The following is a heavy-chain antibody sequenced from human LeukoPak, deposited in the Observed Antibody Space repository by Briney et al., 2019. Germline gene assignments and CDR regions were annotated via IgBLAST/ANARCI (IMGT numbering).Heavy chain of an antibody. CDR1: GFTFEDYF. CDR3: ASELMHYGFSTVDY. Sequence: PGGSLRLSCSVSGFTFEDYFMTWVRQVPGRGLEWVASINWNGETTNYADSVKGRFTISRDNAKNSLYLQMNSLRAEDTAVYYCASELMHYGFSTVDYWGQGTLVTVSS. CDR2: INWNGETT. V-gene: IGHV3-20*04. D-gene: IGHD3/OR15-3a*01. J-gene: IGHJ4*02.